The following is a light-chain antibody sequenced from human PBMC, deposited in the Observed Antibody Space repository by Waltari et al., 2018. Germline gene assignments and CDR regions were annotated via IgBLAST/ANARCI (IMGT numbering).Light chain of an antibody. J-gene: IGLJ3*02. V-gene: IGLV6-57*03. CDR2: EDN. CDR1: TGSIVTKY. Sequence: FLLTQPHSVSESPGQTVIISCTRSTGSIVTKYVQWYQQRPGSAPTLVIYEDNKRPSGFPDRFSASIDSSSNSASLAISGLRSEDEADYYWQSYDTINWVFGGGTRLTVL. CDR3: QSYDTINWV.